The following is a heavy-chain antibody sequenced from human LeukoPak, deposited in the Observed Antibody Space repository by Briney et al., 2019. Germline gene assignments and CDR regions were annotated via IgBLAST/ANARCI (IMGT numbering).Heavy chain of an antibody. CDR2: IYHSGST. CDR1: GGSISSGGYS. V-gene: IGHV4-30-2*01. Sequence: SQTLSLTCAVSGGSISSGGYSWSWIRQPPGKGLEWIGYIYHSGSTYYNPSLKSRVTISVDRSKNQFSLKLSSVTAADTAVYYCARGRGRSSWFYGYNWFDPWGQGTLVTVSS. D-gene: IGHD6-13*01. CDR3: ARGRGRSSWFYGYNWFDP. J-gene: IGHJ5*02.